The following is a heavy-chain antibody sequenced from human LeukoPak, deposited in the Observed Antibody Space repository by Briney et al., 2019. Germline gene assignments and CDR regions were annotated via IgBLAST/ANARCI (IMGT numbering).Heavy chain of an antibody. J-gene: IGHJ4*02. CDR3: ARDRSRGAHNPLGY. V-gene: IGHV1-2*02. D-gene: IGHD3-10*01. Sequence: GASVKVSCKASGYSFTSHYMHWVRQAPGQGLEWMGWINPNSGGTNYAQKFQGRVTMTRDTSISTAYMELSRLRSDDTAVYYCARDRSRGAHNPLGYWGQGTLVTVSS. CDR2: INPNSGGT. CDR1: GYSFTSHY.